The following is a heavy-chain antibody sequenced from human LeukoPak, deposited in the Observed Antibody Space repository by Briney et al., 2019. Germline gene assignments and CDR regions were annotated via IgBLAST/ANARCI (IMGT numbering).Heavy chain of an antibody. J-gene: IGHJ3*02. CDR1: GGSISSYY. V-gene: IGHV4-59*01. D-gene: IGHD1-14*01. Sequence: PSETLSLTCTVSGGSISSYYWSWMRQPPGKGLEWIGYIYYSGSTNYNPSLKSRLTISVDTSKNQLSLKLTSVTTADTAVYYCARLTKRNDAFTIWGQGTMVTVSS. CDR3: ARLTKRNDAFTI. CDR2: IYYSGST.